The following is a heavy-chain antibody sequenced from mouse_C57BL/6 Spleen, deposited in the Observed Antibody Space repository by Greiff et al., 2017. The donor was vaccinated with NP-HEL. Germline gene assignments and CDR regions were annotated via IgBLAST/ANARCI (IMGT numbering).Heavy chain of an antibody. J-gene: IGHJ2*01. V-gene: IGHV1-69*01. CDR1: GYTFTSYW. CDR2: IDPSDSYT. Sequence: VQLQQPGAELVMPGASVKLSCKASGYTFTSYWMHWVKQRPGQGLEWIGEIDPSDSYTNYNQKFKGKSTLTVDKSSSTAYMQLSSLTSEDSAVYYCARGATVGGDYFDYWGQGTTLTVSS. D-gene: IGHD1-1*01. CDR3: ARGATVGGDYFDY.